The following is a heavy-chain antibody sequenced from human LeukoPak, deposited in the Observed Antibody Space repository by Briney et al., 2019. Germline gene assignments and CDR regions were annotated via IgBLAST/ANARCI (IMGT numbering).Heavy chain of an antibody. Sequence: SETLSLTCAVSGYSISSGYYWGWIRQPPGKGLERVGSIYHSGSTYYNPSLKSRVTISVDTSKNQFSLKLSSVTAADTAVYYCARRPCSSTSCLIDYWGQGTLVTVSS. CDR2: IYHSGST. J-gene: IGHJ4*02. V-gene: IGHV4-38-2*01. CDR3: ARRPCSSTSCLIDY. CDR1: GYSISSGYY. D-gene: IGHD2-2*01.